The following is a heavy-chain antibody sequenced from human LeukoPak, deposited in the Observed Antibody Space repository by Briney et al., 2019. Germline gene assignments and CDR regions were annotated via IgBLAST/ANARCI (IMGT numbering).Heavy chain of an antibody. CDR1: GGSISSSNW. J-gene: IGHJ4*02. D-gene: IGHD3-3*01. Sequence: SGTLSLTCAVSGGSISSSNWWSWVRQPPGKGLEWIGEIYHSGSTNYNPSLKSRVTISVDTSKNQFSLKLSSVTAADTAVYYCASPVQGDFWSGETSFDYWGQGTLVTVSS. V-gene: IGHV4-4*02. CDR2: IYHSGST. CDR3: ASPVQGDFWSGETSFDY.